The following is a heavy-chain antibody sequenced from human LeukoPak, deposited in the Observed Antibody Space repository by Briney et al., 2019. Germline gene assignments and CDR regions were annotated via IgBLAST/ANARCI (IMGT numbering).Heavy chain of an antibody. CDR1: AGSISSYY. D-gene: IGHD1-20*01. CDR2: IYYSGSP. J-gene: IGHJ6*03. CDR3: ARVTGIGYYYYYVDV. V-gene: IGHV4-59*08. Sequence: PSETLSLTCTVSAGSISSYYWSWIRQPPGKGLEWIGYIYYSGSPNYNPSLKTRVTISVDQSKNQFSLKLSSLTAANPAVNSWARVTGIGYYYYYVDVWGKGTTVSVSS.